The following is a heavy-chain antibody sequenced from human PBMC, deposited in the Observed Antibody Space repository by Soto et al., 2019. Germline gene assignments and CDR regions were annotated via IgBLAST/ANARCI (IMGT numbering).Heavy chain of an antibody. CDR3: TSDRYPRFYHGSGSYPYY. Sequence: GGSLRLSCAASGFTFSSFWMSWVRQAPGKGLEWVANIKTAGSETHYVDSVKGRFTISRDNPKTSLFLQMNSLRVEDTAVYFCTSDRYPRFYHGSGSYPYYWGQGTPVTVSS. CDR1: GFTFSSFW. J-gene: IGHJ4*02. V-gene: IGHV3-7*03. D-gene: IGHD3-10*01. CDR2: IKTAGSET.